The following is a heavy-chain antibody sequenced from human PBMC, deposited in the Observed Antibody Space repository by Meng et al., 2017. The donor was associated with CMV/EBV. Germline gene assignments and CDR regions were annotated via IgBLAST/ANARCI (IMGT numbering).Heavy chain of an antibody. V-gene: IGHV1-69*05. CDR2: IIPIFGTA. J-gene: IGHJ4*02. CDR1: GGTFSRYA. CDR3: AIAARPHWDYFDY. D-gene: IGHD6-6*01. Sequence: CQASGGTFSRYAISWVRQAPGQGLEWMGGIIPIFGTANYAQKFQGRVTITTDESTSTAYMELSSLRSEDTAVYYCAIAARPHWDYFDYWGQGTLVTVSS.